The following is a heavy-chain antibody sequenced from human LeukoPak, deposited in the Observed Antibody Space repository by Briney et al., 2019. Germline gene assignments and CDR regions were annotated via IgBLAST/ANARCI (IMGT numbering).Heavy chain of an antibody. CDR2: IYYSGST. J-gene: IGHJ5*02. CDR1: GGSISSYY. Sequence: TSETLSLTCTVSGGSISSYYWSWIRQPPGKGLEWIGYIYYSGSTNYNPSLKSRVTISVDTSKNQFSLKLSSVTAADTAVYYCARDLVTSDYDYVWGSTTASHWFDPWGQGTLVTVSS. D-gene: IGHD3-16*01. CDR3: ARDLVTSDYDYVWGSTTASHWFDP. V-gene: IGHV4-59*12.